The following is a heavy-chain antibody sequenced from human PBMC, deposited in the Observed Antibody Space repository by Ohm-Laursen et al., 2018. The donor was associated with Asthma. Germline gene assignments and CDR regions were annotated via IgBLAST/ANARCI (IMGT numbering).Heavy chain of an antibody. V-gene: IGHV3-21*01. CDR2: ISTASTFI. D-gene: IGHD2-21*01. CDR1: GYTFLRYR. CDR3: ARDVVSGSKDGFDI. J-gene: IGHJ3*02. Sequence: SLRLSCAASGYTFLRYRIHWVRQAPGKGMEWVASISTASTFIYYADSVRGRFTNSRDNAKNSVYLQMNSLSAEDTAMYYCARDVVSGSKDGFDIWGRGTRVTVS.